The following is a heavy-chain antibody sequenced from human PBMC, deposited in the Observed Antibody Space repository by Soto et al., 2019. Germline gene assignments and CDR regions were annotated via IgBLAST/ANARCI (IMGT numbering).Heavy chain of an antibody. CDR3: ARDPVTSD. J-gene: IGHJ4*02. CDR2: IKGDGSDA. V-gene: IGHV3-7*03. CDR1: GFTLSNFY. Sequence: GGSLRLSCTASGFTLSNFYISWVRQAPGKGLEWLGNIKGDGSDAHYVDSVKGRFTISRDNAGNSIYLQMNNLRAEDTAMYYCARDPVTSDWGQGTLVTVSS.